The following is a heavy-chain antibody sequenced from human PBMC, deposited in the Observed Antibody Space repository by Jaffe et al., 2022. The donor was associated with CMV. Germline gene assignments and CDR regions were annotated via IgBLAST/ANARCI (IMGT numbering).Heavy chain of an antibody. V-gene: IGHV4-59*01. CDR3: ARGVSIEMGGRYYDFWSGYSSYYGMDV. Sequence: QVQLQESGPGLVKPSETLSLTCTVSGGSISSYYWSWIRQPPGKGLEWIGYIYYSGSTNYNPSLKSRVTISVDTSKNQFSLKLSSVTAADTAVYYCARGVSIEMGGRYYDFWSGYSSYYGMDVWGQGTTVTVSS. D-gene: IGHD3-3*01. CDR1: GGSISSYY. J-gene: IGHJ6*02. CDR2: IYYSGST.